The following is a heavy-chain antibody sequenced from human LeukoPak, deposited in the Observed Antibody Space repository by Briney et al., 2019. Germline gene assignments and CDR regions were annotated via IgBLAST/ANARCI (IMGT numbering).Heavy chain of an antibody. CDR3: ARNYDFWSSPQGYMDV. V-gene: IGHV3-21*01. CDR1: GFTFSSYA. Sequence: GGSLRLSCAASGFTFSSYAMSWVRQAPGKGLEWVSSISTSSSFIYYADSVKGRFTISRDNARNSLYLEMNSLRAEDTAIYYCARNYDFWSSPQGYMDVWGKGTTVIVSS. J-gene: IGHJ6*03. CDR2: ISTSSSFI. D-gene: IGHD3/OR15-3a*01.